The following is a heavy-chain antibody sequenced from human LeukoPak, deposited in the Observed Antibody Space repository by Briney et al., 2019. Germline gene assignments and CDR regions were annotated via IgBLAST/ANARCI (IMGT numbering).Heavy chain of an antibody. D-gene: IGHD3-22*01. V-gene: IGHV4-39*07. CDR1: GGSISSSSYY. CDR2: IYYSGST. CDR3: ARDKDYDGGY. Sequence: PSETLSLTCTVSGGSISSSSYYWGWIRQPPGKGLEWIGSIYYSGSTYYNPSLKSRVTISVDTSKNQFSLKLSSVTAADTAVYYCARDKDYDGGYWGQGTLVTVS. J-gene: IGHJ4*02.